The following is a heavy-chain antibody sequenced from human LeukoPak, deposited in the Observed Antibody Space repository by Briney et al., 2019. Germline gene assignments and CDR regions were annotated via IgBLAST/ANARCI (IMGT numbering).Heavy chain of an antibody. CDR2: IYYSGGT. Sequence: PSETLSLTCTVSGGSISSYYWSCIRQPPGKGLEWIGYIYYSGGTNYNPSLKSRVTISVDTSKNQFSLKLSSVTAADTAVYYCARVYGRAFDYWGQGTLVTVSS. CDR1: GGSISSYY. D-gene: IGHD2-15*01. J-gene: IGHJ4*02. CDR3: ARVYGRAFDY. V-gene: IGHV4-59*01.